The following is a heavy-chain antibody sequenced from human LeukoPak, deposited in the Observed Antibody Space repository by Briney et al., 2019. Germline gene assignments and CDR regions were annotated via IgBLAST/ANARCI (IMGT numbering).Heavy chain of an antibody. CDR2: ISSSSSYI. Sequence: PGGSLRLSCTASGLTFSTSGFNWVRQAPGKGLEWVSSISSSSSYIYYADSVKGRFTISRDNAKNSLYLQMNSLRAEDTAVYYCARSDAGVLDYWGQGTLVTVSS. CDR3: ARSDAGVLDY. D-gene: IGHD2-8*02. CDR1: GLTFSTSG. J-gene: IGHJ4*02. V-gene: IGHV3-21*01.